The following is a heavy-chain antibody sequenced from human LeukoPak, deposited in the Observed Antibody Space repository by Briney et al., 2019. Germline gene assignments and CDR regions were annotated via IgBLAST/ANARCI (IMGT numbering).Heavy chain of an antibody. CDR3: ARDKLRYFDWSHDAFDI. Sequence: ASVKVSCKASGYTFTSYDINWVRQATGQGLEWMGWMNPNSGNTGYAQKFQGRVTMTRNTSISTAYMELSSLRSEDTAVYYCARDKLRYFDWSHDAFDIWGQGTMVTVSS. D-gene: IGHD3-9*01. J-gene: IGHJ3*02. CDR2: MNPNSGNT. V-gene: IGHV1-8*01. CDR1: GYTFTSYD.